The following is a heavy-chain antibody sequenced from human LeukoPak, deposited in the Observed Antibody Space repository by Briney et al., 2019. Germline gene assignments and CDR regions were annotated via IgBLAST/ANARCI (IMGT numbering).Heavy chain of an antibody. J-gene: IGHJ5*02. V-gene: IGHV4-39*01. D-gene: IGHD4-17*01. CDR3: ARGMTTVTYRTTKRTGWFDP. CDR2: IYYRGRT. CDR1: GDSIISDTYY. Sequence: PSETLSLTCIVSGDSIISDTYYWGWIRQPPGKGLEWIGSIYYRGRTSYNPSLESRASISEDSPTKQYSLRLTSVTATDTAVYYCARGMTTVTYRTTKRTGWFDPWGQGTLVTVSS.